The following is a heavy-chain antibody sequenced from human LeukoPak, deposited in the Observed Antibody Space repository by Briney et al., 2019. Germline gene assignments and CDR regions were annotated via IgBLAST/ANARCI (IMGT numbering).Heavy chain of an antibody. CDR3: AKVTYGGNHGPLDY. D-gene: IGHD4-23*01. CDR2: IIPIFGTA. Sequence: ASVKVSCKASGGTFSSYAISWVRQAPGQGLEWMGGIIPIFGTANYAQKFQGRVTITADESTSTAYMELNSLRAEDTALYYCAKVTYGGNHGPLDYWGQGTLVTVSS. J-gene: IGHJ4*02. V-gene: IGHV1-69*13. CDR1: GGTFSSYA.